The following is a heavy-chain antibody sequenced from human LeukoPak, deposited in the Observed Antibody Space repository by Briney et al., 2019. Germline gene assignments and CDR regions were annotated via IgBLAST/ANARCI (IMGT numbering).Heavy chain of an antibody. Sequence: GGSLRLSCTASGFTFISYWMSWVRQARGKGREWVASIKQDGSEKNYVDSVKGRFTISRDNAKNSLYLQMNSLRAEDTAVYYCARSLGYYDYWGQGTLVTVSS. V-gene: IGHV3-7*01. CDR3: ARSLGYYDY. CDR1: GFTFISYW. D-gene: IGHD2/OR15-2a*01. CDR2: IKQDGSEK. J-gene: IGHJ4*02.